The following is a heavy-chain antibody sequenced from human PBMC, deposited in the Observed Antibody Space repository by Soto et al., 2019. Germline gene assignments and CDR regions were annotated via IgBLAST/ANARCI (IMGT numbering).Heavy chain of an antibody. CDR2: TSSSSGDV. CDR1: GFTFSSYG. J-gene: IGHJ4*02. CDR3: ARAALYGYDY. D-gene: IGHD4-17*01. V-gene: IGHV3-48*02. Sequence: EVQLVESGGGLVQPGGSLRLSCAASGFTFSSYGMNWVRQAPGKGLEWVSYTSSSSGDVYYADSVKGRFTISRDNAKNSLYLQMNCLRDEDTAVYYCARAALYGYDYWGQGTLVTVSS.